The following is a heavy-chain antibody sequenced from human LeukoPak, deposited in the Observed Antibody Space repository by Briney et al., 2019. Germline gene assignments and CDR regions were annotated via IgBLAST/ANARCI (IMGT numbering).Heavy chain of an antibody. V-gene: IGHV1-2*02. CDR1: GYTFTGYY. J-gene: IGHJ4*02. Sequence: ASVKVSCKASGYTFTGYYMHWMRQAPGQGLEWMGWINPNSGGTNYAQKFQGRVTMTRDTSISTAYMELDRLRFDDTAVYYCARDSGEVPDYWGQGTLVTVSS. D-gene: IGHD3-10*01. CDR3: ARDSGEVPDY. CDR2: INPNSGGT.